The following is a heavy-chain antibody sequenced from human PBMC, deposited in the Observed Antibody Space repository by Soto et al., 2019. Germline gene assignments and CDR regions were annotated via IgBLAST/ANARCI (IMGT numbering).Heavy chain of an antibody. V-gene: IGHV3-7*01. CDR2: IKQDGSEK. Sequence: GGSLRLSCAASGFTFSSYWMSLVRQAPGKGLEWVANIKQDGSEKYYVDSVKGRFTISRDNAKNSLYLQMNSLRAEDTAVYYCARGGYGDSMGVAFDIWGQGTMVTVSS. CDR1: GFTFSSYW. D-gene: IGHD4-17*01. CDR3: ARGGYGDSMGVAFDI. J-gene: IGHJ3*02.